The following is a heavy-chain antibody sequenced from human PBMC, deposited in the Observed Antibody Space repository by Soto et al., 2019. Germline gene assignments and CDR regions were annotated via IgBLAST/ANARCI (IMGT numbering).Heavy chain of an antibody. CDR3: ARQGRPYSGSGYYYGMDV. CDR1: GCSFTCYW. J-gene: IGHJ6*02. Sequence: GESLKISCKGSGCSFTCYWIARGPQMPGKGLEWTGIIYPGDSETKYSPSFQGQVSISADRSISTAYLQWRSLKASDTAIYYCARQGRPYSGSGYYYGMDVWGQGTTVTVSS. V-gene: IGHV5-51*01. D-gene: IGHD6-6*01. CDR2: IYPGDSET.